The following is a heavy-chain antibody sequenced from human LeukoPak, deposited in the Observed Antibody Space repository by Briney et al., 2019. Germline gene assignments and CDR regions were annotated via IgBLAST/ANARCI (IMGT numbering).Heavy chain of an antibody. CDR2: ISSSSSYI. CDR3: ARVVENGGPFDY. Sequence: GGSLRLSCAASGFTFSSYSMNWLRQAPGKGLEWVSSISSSSSYIYYADSVKGRFTISRDNAKNSLYLQMNSLRAEDTAVYYCARVVENGGPFDYWGQGTLVTVSS. D-gene: IGHD4-23*01. V-gene: IGHV3-21*01. CDR1: GFTFSSYS. J-gene: IGHJ4*02.